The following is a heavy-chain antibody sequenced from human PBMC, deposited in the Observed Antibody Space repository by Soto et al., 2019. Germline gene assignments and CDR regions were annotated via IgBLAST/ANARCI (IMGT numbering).Heavy chain of an antibody. Sequence: EVQLLESGGTLVQPGESLRLSCAVSGFSFSSFAMNWVRQAPGEGLEWVSSIRGTATSYAASVKGRVTITRDNSTNKVYLHMNTLRGEDTAVYSGETCALLWATWGGWCNWFDSWGQGALVIVSS. CDR1: GFSFSSFA. CDR3: ETCALLWATWGGWCNWFDS. D-gene: IGHD2-21*01. J-gene: IGHJ5*01. V-gene: IGHV3-23*01. CDR2: IRGTAT.